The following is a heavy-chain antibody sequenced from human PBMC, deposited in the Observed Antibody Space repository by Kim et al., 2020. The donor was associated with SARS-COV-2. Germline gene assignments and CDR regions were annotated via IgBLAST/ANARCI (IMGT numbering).Heavy chain of an antibody. D-gene: IGHD1-26*01. J-gene: IGHJ4*02. CDR2: IYHSGST. V-gene: IGHV4-4*02. Sequence: SETLSLTCAVSGGSISSSNWWCWVRQPPGKGLAWIGEIYHSGSTNYNPSLKSRVTISVDKSKNQFSLKLSSVTAADTAGYYCARDLYSGSYYGGVVRWVFDYWGQGTLFTVSS. CDR1: GGSISSSNW. CDR3: ARDLYSGSYYGGVVRWVFDY.